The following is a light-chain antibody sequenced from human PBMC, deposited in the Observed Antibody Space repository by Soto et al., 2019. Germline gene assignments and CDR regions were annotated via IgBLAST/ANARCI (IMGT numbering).Light chain of an antibody. CDR2: QVS. V-gene: IGLV2-14*01. J-gene: IGLJ2*01. CDR3: SSYTTSTTVV. CDR1: SSDVGNYNY. Sequence: QSVLTQPASVSGSPGQSITISCTGTSSDVGNYNYVSWYQQHPGKAPKLMIYQVSNRPSGVSNRFSGSKSGNTASLTISGLQAADEADYYCSSYTTSTTVVFGGGTKLAVL.